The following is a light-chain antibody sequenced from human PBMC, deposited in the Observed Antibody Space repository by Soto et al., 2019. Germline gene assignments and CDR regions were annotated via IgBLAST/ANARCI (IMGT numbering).Light chain of an antibody. Sequence: DIQMTQSPSSLSASVGDRVTITCRASQSITIYLNWYQHQPGKAPRLLIYGASTLQTGVPSRVSGSGSMTDFTLTISDLQPEDFATYYGQQTYTAPRTFGQGTKVDI. CDR3: QQTYTAPRT. CDR1: QSITIY. J-gene: IGKJ1*01. CDR2: GAS. V-gene: IGKV1-39*01.